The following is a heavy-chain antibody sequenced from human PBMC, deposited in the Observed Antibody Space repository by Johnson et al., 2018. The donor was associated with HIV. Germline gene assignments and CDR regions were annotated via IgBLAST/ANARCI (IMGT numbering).Heavy chain of an antibody. CDR3: ARGGLGCQNIHDPFDI. CDR2: ISFDGSNK. J-gene: IGHJ3*02. CDR1: GFTFRTYG. Sequence: QVQLVESGGGVVQPGRSLRLSCAASGFTFRTYGMHWVRQAPGKGLEWVAVISFDGSNKYFADSVKGRFTISRDNSKDTLYLQMNSLSAEDTALYYCARGGLGCQNIHDPFDIWGQGTMVPVSS. D-gene: IGHD1/OR15-1a*01. V-gene: IGHV3-30*03.